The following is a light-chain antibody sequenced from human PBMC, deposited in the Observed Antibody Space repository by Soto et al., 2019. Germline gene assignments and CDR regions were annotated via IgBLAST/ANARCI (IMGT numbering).Light chain of an antibody. CDR2: DVS. J-gene: IGLJ2*01. V-gene: IGLV2-14*03. Sequence: QSVLTQPASVSGSPGQSITISCTGTSSDLGGYNYVSWYQHHPGKAPKLIIYDVSNRPSGVSNRFSGSKSGNTASLTISGLQAEDEADYYCSSYTTSSTLEAVFGGGTKVTVL. CDR3: SSYTTSSTLEAV. CDR1: SSDLGGYNY.